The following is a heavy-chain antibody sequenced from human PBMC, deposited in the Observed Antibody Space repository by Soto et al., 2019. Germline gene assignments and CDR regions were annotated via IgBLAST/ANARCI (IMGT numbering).Heavy chain of an antibody. Sequence: QVQLVQSGTEVKKPGSSVTVSCKASGGPYSKYSISWVRQAPGQRLEWMGRIIPIFDITNYAQKFQGRVTITADKSTSTVYMDLSSLRSEDTAVYYCARSLLGDYYDSDGLDNWGQGTLVTVSS. CDR3: ARSLLGDYYDSDGLDN. J-gene: IGHJ4*02. V-gene: IGHV1-69*02. D-gene: IGHD3-22*01. CDR2: IIPIFDIT. CDR1: GGPYSKYS.